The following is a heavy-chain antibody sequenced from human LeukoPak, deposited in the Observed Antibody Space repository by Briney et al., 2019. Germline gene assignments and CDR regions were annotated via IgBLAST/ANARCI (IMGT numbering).Heavy chain of an antibody. D-gene: IGHD2-2*02. CDR1: GYTFTIYY. CDR3: ARNPANCTSTSCYNDY. Sequence: ASVKVSCKASGYTFTIYYMHWVRQAPGQGLEWMGWINPNSGGTSYARRFQGRVTMTRDTSISTAYMELSRLTSDDTAVYYCARNPANCTSTSCYNDYWGQGTLVTVSS. CDR2: INPNSGGT. J-gene: IGHJ4*02. V-gene: IGHV1-2*02.